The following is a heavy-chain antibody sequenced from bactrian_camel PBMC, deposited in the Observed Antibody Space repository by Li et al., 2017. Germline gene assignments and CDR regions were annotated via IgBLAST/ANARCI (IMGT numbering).Heavy chain of an antibody. J-gene: IGHJ6*01. Sequence: QVQLVESGGGSVQAGGSLSLSCATSGIAFSTLSMTWVRRPPGKGLEWISSIDSDGGDTYYADSAKGRFTISQDNAKNTVYLQMNSLKPEDTAVYYCVRDLGPDGTIFGYWGQGTQVTVS. D-gene: IGHD1*01. V-gene: IGHV3S6*01. CDR1: GIAFSTLS. CDR2: IDSDGGDT. CDR3: VRDLGPDGTIFGY.